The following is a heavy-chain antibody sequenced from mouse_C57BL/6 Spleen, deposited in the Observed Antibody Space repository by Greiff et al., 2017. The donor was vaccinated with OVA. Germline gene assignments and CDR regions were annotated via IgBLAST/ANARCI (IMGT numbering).Heavy chain of an antibody. V-gene: IGHV1-53*01. D-gene: IGHD2-4*01. CDR1: GYTFTSYW. CDR3: ARSRDYDCPFWYAMDY. Sequence: QVQLQQPGTELVKPGASVKLSCTASGYTFTSYWMHWVNQRPGQGLEWIGNINPSNGGTNYNEKFKSKVTMTVDKSSSTPYMQLSSLTSEDSAVYYCARSRDYDCPFWYAMDYWGQGTSVTVSS. CDR2: INPSNGGT. J-gene: IGHJ4*01.